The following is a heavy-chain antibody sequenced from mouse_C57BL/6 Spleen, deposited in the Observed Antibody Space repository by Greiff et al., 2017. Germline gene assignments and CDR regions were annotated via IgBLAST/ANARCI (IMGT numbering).Heavy chain of an antibody. J-gene: IGHJ1*03. V-gene: IGHV5-17*01. CDR3: AREGDWYFDV. CDR2: ISSGSSTI. Sequence: EVKLMESGGGLVKPGGSLKLSCAASGFTFSDYGMHWVRQAPEKGLEWVAYISSGSSTIYYADTVKGRFTISRDNAKNTLFLQMTSLRSEDTAMYYGAREGDWYFDVWGTGTTVTVSS. CDR1: GFTFSDYG.